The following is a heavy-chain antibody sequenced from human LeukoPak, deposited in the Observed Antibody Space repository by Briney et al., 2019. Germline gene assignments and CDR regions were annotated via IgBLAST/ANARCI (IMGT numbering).Heavy chain of an antibody. CDR2: IYYSGST. CDR1: GGSISNYY. J-gene: IGHJ3*02. Sequence: SETLSLTCTVSGGSISNYYWSWIRQPPGKGLEWIGYIYYSGSTNYNPSLKSRVTISVDTSKNQFSLKLSSVTAADTAVYYCARVRDAFDIWGQGTMVTVSS. CDR3: ARVRDAFDI. V-gene: IGHV4-59*01.